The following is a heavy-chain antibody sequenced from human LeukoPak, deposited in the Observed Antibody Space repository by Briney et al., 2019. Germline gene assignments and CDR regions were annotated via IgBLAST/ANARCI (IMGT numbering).Heavy chain of an antibody. CDR2: INPNSGGT. Sequence: ASVKVSCTASGYTFTGYYMHWVRQAPGQGLEWMGWINPNSGGTNYAQKFQGWVTMTRDTSISTAYMELSRLRSDDTAVYYCARGRYYDILTGTLMGRAFDIWGQGTMVTVSS. J-gene: IGHJ3*02. CDR3: ARGRYYDILTGTLMGRAFDI. CDR1: GYTFTGYY. V-gene: IGHV1-2*04. D-gene: IGHD3-9*01.